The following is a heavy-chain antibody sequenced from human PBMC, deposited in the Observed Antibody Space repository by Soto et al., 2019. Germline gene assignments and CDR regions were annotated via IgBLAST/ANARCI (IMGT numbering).Heavy chain of an antibody. CDR3: ARAQTGWFGELIDAFDI. J-gene: IGHJ3*02. CDR1: GGSFSGYY. Sequence: SETLSLTCAVYGGSFSGYYWSWIRQPPGKGLEWIGEINHSGSTNYNPSLKSRVTISVDTSKNQFSLKLSSVTAADTAVYYCARAQTGWFGELIDAFDIWGQGTMVTVSS. D-gene: IGHD3-10*01. V-gene: IGHV4-34*01. CDR2: INHSGST.